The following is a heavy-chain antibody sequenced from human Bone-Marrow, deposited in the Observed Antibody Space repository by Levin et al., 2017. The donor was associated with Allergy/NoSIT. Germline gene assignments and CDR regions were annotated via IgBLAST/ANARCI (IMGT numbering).Heavy chain of an antibody. V-gene: IGHV3-30*18. CDR1: GFMFSNYG. CDR3: AKAILELRMHGDYYYGMDV. D-gene: IGHD1-7*01. Sequence: GGSLRLSCTGAGFMFSNYGIHWVRQAPGKGLEWVAVIIYDGSNKYSSDSVKGRFTISRDNSKNTVYLQMNSLRAAITAVDFCAKAILELRMHGDYYYGMDVWGQGTAVTVSS. CDR2: IIYDGSNK. J-gene: IGHJ6*02.